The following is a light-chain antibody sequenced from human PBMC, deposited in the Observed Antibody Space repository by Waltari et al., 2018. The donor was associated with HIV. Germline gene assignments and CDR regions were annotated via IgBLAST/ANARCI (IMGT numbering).Light chain of an antibody. V-gene: IGLV1-44*01. Sequence: QSVLTQPPSAFGSPGQRLTIPCSGSSSNRGSTAVTWSQHFPGTAPTLLIFGNDQRPSGVPARISGSKSGTSASLAISGLRSEDEGEYYCASWDDSLQAVVFGGGTKVTV. CDR3: ASWDDSLQAVV. CDR1: SSNRGSTA. CDR2: GND. J-gene: IGLJ2*01.